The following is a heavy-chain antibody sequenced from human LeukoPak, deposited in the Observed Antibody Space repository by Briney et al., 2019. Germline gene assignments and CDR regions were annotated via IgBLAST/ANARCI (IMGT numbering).Heavy chain of an antibody. CDR1: GGSFSGYY. Sequence: SETLSLTCAVYGGSFSGYYWSWIRQPPGKGLEWIGEINHSGSTNYNPSLKSRVTISVDTSKNQSSLKLSSVTAADTAVYYCARYYCSGGSCRYYFDYWGQGTLVTVSS. V-gene: IGHV4-34*01. J-gene: IGHJ4*02. CDR2: INHSGST. D-gene: IGHD2-15*01. CDR3: ARYYCSGGSCRYYFDY.